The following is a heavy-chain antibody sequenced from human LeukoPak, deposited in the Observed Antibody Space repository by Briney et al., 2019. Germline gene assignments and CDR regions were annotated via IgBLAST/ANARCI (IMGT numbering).Heavy chain of an antibody. CDR1: GYTFTDYF. CDR3: GRNGVVAENRLYVDY. V-gene: IGHV1-18*04. CDR2: IGANNANT. J-gene: IGHJ4*02. Sequence: GASVKVSCKASGYTFTDYFMHWVRQAPGQGLEWMGWIGANNANTKLEQKFQGRLTMAIDTSTGIVHMELRDLISDDTAVYYCGRNGVVAENRLYVDYWGQGTLVTVSS. D-gene: IGHD2-8*01.